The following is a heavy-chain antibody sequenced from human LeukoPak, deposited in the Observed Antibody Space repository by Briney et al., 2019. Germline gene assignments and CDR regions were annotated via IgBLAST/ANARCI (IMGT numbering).Heavy chain of an antibody. CDR1: GFTVSSNY. CDR2: IYSGGST. D-gene: IGHD3-10*01. J-gene: IGHJ5*02. CDR3: ARVKKQQYYANGDNWFDP. Sequence: PGGSLRLSCAASGFTVSSNYMSWVRQAPGKGLEWVSVIYSGGSTYYADSVEGRFTISRDNSKNTLYLQMNSLRAEDTAVYYCARVKKQQYYANGDNWFDPWGQGTLVTVSS. V-gene: IGHV3-66*02.